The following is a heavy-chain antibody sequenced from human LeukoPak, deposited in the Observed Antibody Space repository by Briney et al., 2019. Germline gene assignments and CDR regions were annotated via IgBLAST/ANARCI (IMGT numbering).Heavy chain of an antibody. CDR1: GGSISSYY. V-gene: IGHV4-59*01. CDR3: AKEGVTRYCSSTSCYLDYFDY. J-gene: IGHJ4*02. D-gene: IGHD2-2*01. Sequence: SETLSLTCTVSGGSISSYYWSWTRQPPGKGLEWIGYIYYSGSTNYNPSLKSRVSISVDTSRNHFSLKLSSATAADTAVYYCAKEGVTRYCSSTSCYLDYFDYWGQGTLVTVSS. CDR2: IYYSGST.